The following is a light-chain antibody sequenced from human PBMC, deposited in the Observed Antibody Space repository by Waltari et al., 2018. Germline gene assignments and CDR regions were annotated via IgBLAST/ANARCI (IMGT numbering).Light chain of an antibody. CDR3: SSYTTSRTWV. CDR1: SSDIGSQIH. J-gene: IGLJ3*02. V-gene: IGLV2-14*03. CDR2: EVT. Sequence: QSALTQPASVSGSPGPSITISCTGTSSDIGSQIHVCWYQQHPGKAPKLMIFEVTNRPSGVSNRFSGSKSGNTASLTISGLQAEDEADYYCSSYTTSRTWVFGGGTKLTVL.